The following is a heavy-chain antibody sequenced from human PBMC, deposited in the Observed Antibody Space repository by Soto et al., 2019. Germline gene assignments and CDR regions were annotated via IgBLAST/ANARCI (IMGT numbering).Heavy chain of an antibody. J-gene: IGHJ6*02. CDR2: IYYSGST. V-gene: IGHV4-59*01. CDR3: ARGGPGIAILGPLHV. D-gene: IGHD3-3*01. Sequence: SVTLSLTCTVSGGSISSYYWSWIRQPRGKGLEWIGYIYYSGSTNYNPSLKSRVTISVDTSKNQFSLKLSSVTAADTAVYYCARGGPGIAILGPLHVWGQGTTVTVSS. CDR1: GGSISSYY.